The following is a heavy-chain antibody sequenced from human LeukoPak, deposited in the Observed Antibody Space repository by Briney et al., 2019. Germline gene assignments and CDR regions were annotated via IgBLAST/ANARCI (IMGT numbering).Heavy chain of an antibody. CDR3: ARAAYSSSWYGSDYGMDV. J-gene: IGHJ6*02. D-gene: IGHD6-13*01. V-gene: IGHV3-21*01. Sequence: GGSLRLSRAASGFTFSSYSMNWVRQAPGKGLEWVSSISSSSSYIYYADSVKGRFTISRDNAKNSLYLQMNSLRAEDTAVYYCARAAYSSSWYGSDYGMDVWGQGTTVTVSS. CDR1: GFTFSSYS. CDR2: ISSSSSYI.